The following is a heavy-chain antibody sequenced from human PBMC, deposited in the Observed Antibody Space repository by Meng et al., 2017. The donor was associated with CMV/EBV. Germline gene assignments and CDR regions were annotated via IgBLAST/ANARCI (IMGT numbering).Heavy chain of an antibody. CDR2: IIPIFGTA. J-gene: IGHJ6*02. D-gene: IGHD3-3*01. Sequence: SVKVSCKASGGTFSSYAISWVRQAPGQGLEWMGGIIPIFGTANYAQKFQGRVTITTDESTSTAYMELSSLGSEDTAVYYCARGYDFWSGPTRTYYYYGMDVWGQGTTVTVSS. CDR3: ARGYDFWSGPTRTYYYYGMDV. V-gene: IGHV1-69*05. CDR1: GGTFSSYA.